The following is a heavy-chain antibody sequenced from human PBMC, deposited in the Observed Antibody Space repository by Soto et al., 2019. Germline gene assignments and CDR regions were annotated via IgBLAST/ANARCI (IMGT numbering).Heavy chain of an antibody. CDR3: ARVVILVPTASTHYYYHMDV. CDR1: GGTFSNYA. V-gene: IGHV1-69*01. CDR2: IIPIVGTG. D-gene: IGHD2-2*01. Sequence: QVQLVQSGAEVRKPGSSVTVSCKASGGTFSNYAISWVRQAPGQGLEWMGGIIPIVGTGSYAHKFQGSVTMTADEPTTTAYMELSRLRFEDTAVYYCARVVILVPTASTHYYYHMDVWGPGTTVTVSS. J-gene: IGHJ6*02.